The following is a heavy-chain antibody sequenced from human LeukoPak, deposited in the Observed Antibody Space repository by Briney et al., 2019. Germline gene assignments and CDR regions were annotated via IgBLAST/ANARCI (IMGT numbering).Heavy chain of an antibody. Sequence: GGSLRLSCAASGFTFSSYWMHWVRQAPGKGLVWVSRIKNDGSSTIYADSVRGRFSISRDNAKNTLYLQMNSLRHEDTAVYYCLRGAHYNTSGYYYWGQGALVTVSS. CDR3: LRGAHYNTSGYYY. CDR1: GFTFSSYW. D-gene: IGHD3-22*01. V-gene: IGHV3-74*01. J-gene: IGHJ4*02. CDR2: IKNDGSST.